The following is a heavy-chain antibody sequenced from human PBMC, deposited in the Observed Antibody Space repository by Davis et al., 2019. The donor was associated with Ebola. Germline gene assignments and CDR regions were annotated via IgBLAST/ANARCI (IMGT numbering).Heavy chain of an antibody. CDR2: IKSKTDGGTT. J-gene: IGHJ6*02. Sequence: PGGSLRLSCAASGFTFSDYYMSWIRQAPGKGLEWVGRIKSKTDGGTTDYAAPVKGRFTISRDDSKNTLYLQMNSLKTEDTAVYYCISRYYGMDVWGQGTTVTVSS. CDR1: GFTFSDYY. CDR3: ISRYYGMDV. V-gene: IGHV3-15*01.